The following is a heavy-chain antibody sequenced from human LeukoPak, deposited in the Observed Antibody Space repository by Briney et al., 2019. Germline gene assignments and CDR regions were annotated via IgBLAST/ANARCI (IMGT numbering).Heavy chain of an antibody. CDR3: VRGTCY. J-gene: IGHJ4*02. D-gene: IGHD3-16*01. V-gene: IGHV3-64D*06. CDR1: GFTFSTYV. CDR2: ISSNGDNT. Sequence: GGSLRLSCSVSGFTFSTYVMHWVRKAPGKGLECVSAISSNGDNTYYADSVKGRFTISRDNSKNTLYLQMSSLRADDTAVYYCVRGTCYWGQETLVTVSS.